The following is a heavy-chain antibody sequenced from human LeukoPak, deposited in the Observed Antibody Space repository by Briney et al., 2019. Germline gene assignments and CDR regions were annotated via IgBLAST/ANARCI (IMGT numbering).Heavy chain of an antibody. Sequence: GASVKVSCKASGYTFSNYGISWVRQPPGQGLEWMGWISVYNGNTNYAQKLQGRVTMTTDTSTSTAYMELRSLRSDDTAVYYCVRDNWNDVGDTDYWGQGTLVAVSS. J-gene: IGHJ4*02. V-gene: IGHV1-18*01. CDR1: GYTFSNYG. CDR2: ISVYNGNT. CDR3: VRDNWNDVGDTDY. D-gene: IGHD1-20*01.